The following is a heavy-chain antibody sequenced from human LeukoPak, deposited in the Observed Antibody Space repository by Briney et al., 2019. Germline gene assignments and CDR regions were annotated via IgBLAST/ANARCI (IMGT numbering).Heavy chain of an antibody. Sequence: PGGFLRLSCAASGFTFSSYSMNWVHQAPGKGLEWVSSISSSSSYIYYADSVKGRFTISRDNAKNSLYLQMNSLRAEDTAVYYCARDNDLLRYFDWPLDYWGQGTLVTVS. CDR3: ARDNDLLRYFDWPLDY. CDR2: ISSSSSYI. D-gene: IGHD3-9*01. V-gene: IGHV3-21*01. CDR1: GFTFSSYS. J-gene: IGHJ4*02.